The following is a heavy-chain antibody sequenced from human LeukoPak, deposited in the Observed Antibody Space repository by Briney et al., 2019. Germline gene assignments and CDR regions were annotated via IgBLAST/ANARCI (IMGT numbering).Heavy chain of an antibody. CDR3: ATGLWFGKYLDV. D-gene: IGHD3-10*01. J-gene: IGHJ6*04. Sequence: ASVKVSCKASGYTFTSYAMNWARQAPGQGLEWMGWINPNSGGTNYAQKFQGRVTMTRDTSISTAYMELSRLRSDDTAVYYCATGLWFGKYLDVWGKGTTVTISS. CDR2: INPNSGGT. V-gene: IGHV1-2*02. CDR1: GYTFTSYA.